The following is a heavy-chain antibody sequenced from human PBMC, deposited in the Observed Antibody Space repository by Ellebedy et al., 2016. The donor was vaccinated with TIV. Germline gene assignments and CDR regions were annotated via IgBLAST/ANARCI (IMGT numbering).Heavy chain of an antibody. CDR2: ISGSGTYT. CDR1: GFSFSTYG. D-gene: IGHD1-26*01. Sequence: GGSLRLSXVASGFSFSTYGMSWVRQAPGKGLEWVSAISGSGTYTYYADSVKGRFTISRDNAKNTLYLQMNSLRAEDTAVYYCARDWDSPGDYYMDVWGKGTTVTVSS. CDR3: ARDWDSPGDYYMDV. J-gene: IGHJ6*03. V-gene: IGHV3-23*01.